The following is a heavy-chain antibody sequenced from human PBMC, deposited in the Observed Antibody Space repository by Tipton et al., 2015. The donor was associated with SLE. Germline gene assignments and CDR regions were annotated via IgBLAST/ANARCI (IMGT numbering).Heavy chain of an antibody. J-gene: IGHJ6*03. CDR1: GGSFSGYY. CDR2: INHSGGT. D-gene: IGHD3/OR15-3a*01. Sequence: GLVKPSETLSLTCAVYGGSFSGYYWSWIRQPPGKGLEWIGEINHSGGTNYNPSLKSRFAISVDTSKKQFSLKLNSVTAADTAVYYCARAPGLDRDYYCYYYMDVWGKGATVTVSS. V-gene: IGHV4-34*01. CDR3: ARAPGLDRDYYCYYYMDV.